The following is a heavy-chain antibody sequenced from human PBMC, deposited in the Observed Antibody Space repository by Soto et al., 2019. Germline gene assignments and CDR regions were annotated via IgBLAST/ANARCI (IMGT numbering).Heavy chain of an antibody. CDR3: ARDVYDSSGYPGDY. V-gene: IGHV3-33*01. CDR1: GFTFSRYG. D-gene: IGHD3-22*01. CDR2: IWYDGSNK. Sequence: GGSLRLSCAASGFTFSRYGMHWVRQAPGKGLEWVAVIWYDGSNKYYADSVKGRFTISRDNSKNTLYLQMNSLRAEDTAVYYCARDVYDSSGYPGDYWGQGTLVTVSS. J-gene: IGHJ4*02.